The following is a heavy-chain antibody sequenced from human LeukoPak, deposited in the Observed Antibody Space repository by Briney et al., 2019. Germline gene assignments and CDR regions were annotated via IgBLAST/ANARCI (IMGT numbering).Heavy chain of an antibody. CDR2: IYPGDSDT. J-gene: IGHJ3*02. V-gene: IGHV5-51*01. Sequence: GESLKISCKGSGYSFTSYWIGWVRQMPGKGLEWMGIIYPGDSDTRYSPSFQGQVTISADKSISTAYLQRSSLKASDTAMYYCARHPDSSGFLDAFDIWGQGTMVTVSS. D-gene: IGHD3-22*01. CDR1: GYSFTSYW. CDR3: ARHPDSSGFLDAFDI.